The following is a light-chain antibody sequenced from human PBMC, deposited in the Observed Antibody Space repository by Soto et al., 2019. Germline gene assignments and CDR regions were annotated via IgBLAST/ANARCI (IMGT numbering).Light chain of an antibody. CDR3: MQALQTPYT. V-gene: IGKV2-28*01. CDR1: QSLLHSDGYTY. Sequence: DIVMTQSPLSLPVTPGEPASISCRSSQSLLHSDGYTYMDWYLQKPGQSPQVLIYLTFNRASGVPDRFGGSGSGTDFTLKISRVEAEDAGVYYCMQALQTPYTFGQGTKLEIK. J-gene: IGKJ2*01. CDR2: LTF.